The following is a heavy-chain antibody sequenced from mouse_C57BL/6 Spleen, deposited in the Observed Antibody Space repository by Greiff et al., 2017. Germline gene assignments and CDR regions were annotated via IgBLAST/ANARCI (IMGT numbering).Heavy chain of an antibody. V-gene: IGHV1-82*01. J-gene: IGHJ2*01. CDR3: ARSGTMVFDY. Sequence: VQLQQSGPELVKPGASVKISCKASGYAFSSSWMNWVKQRPGKGLEWIGRIYPGDGDTNYNGKFKGKATLTADKSSSTAYMQLSSLTSEDSAVYFCARSGTMVFDYWGQGTTLTVSS. D-gene: IGHD2-2*01. CDR1: GYAFSSSW. CDR2: IYPGDGDT.